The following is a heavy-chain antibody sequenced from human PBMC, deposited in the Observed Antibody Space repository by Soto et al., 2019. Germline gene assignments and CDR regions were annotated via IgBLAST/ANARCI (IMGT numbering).Heavy chain of an antibody. CDR2: INAGNGNT. CDR1: GYTFTNYA. J-gene: IGHJ5*02. CDR3: GCGSGLDWYAP. Sequence: GASVKVSCKASGYTFTNYAMHWVRQAPGQRLEWMGWINAGNGNTKYSQKFQGRVTITRDTSASTAYMELSSLRSEDTAVYYCGCGSGLDWYAPWGQGTLVTVSS. D-gene: IGHD3-10*01. V-gene: IGHV1-3*01.